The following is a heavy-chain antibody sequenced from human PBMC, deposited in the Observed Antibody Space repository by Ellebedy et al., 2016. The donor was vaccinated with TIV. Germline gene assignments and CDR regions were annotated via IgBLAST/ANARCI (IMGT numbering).Heavy chain of an antibody. D-gene: IGHD2-2*01. CDR1: GFTFSRYW. CDR2: IKYDEIEK. V-gene: IGHV3-7*04. J-gene: IGHJ3*02. CDR3: TRDTVEVPGGDAFDI. Sequence: PGGSLRLSCAASGFTFSRYWMGWVRQAPGKGLEWVAHIKYDEIEKYHVDSVKGRFTISRDNARNSLFLQMNSLRADDTAMYYCTRDTVEVPGGDAFDIWGQGTMVTASS.